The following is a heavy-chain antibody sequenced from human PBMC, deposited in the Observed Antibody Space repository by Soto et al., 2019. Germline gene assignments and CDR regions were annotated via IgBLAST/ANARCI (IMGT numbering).Heavy chain of an antibody. CDR3: ARWAKQLGDWLSYGMDV. J-gene: IGHJ6*02. D-gene: IGHD3-9*01. CDR2: TFPIFGTA. Sequence: SCKASGGTFSSYAISWVRQAPGQGLEWMGGTFPIFGTANYAQKFQGRVTISADKSTSTAYMELSSLRAEDTAVYYCARWAKQLGDWLSYGMDVWGQGTTVTVSS. CDR1: GGTFSSYA. V-gene: IGHV1-69*06.